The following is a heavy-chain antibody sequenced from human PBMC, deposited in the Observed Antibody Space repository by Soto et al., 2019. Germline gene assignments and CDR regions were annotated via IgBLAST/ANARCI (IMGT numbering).Heavy chain of an antibody. CDR3: ARDNPARLFDP. V-gene: IGHV4-4*07. J-gene: IGHJ5*02. Sequence: PSETLSLTCTVSGGSISSYYWSWIRQPAGKGLEWIGRIYTGGSTNYNPSLKSRVTMSVDTSKNQFSLKLSSVTTADTAVYYCARDNPARLFDPWGQGTLVTVSS. CDR1: GGSISSYY. CDR2: IYTGGST.